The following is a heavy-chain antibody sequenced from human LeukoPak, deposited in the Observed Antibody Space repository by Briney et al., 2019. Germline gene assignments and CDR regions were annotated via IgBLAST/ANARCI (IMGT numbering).Heavy chain of an antibody. CDR1: GFTVSSYA. CDR3: ANTLSPYYYHSSGYYSGFDY. V-gene: IGHV3-23*01. CDR2: ASGSGGST. J-gene: IGHJ4*02. Sequence: PGGSLRLSCAASGFTVSSYAMGWVRQGPGKGLEWGSAASGSGGSTYYADSVKGRFTISRANSKNTLYLQMTSLRAEDTAVYYCANTLSPYYYHSSGYYSGFDYWGQGTLVTVPS. D-gene: IGHD3-22*01.